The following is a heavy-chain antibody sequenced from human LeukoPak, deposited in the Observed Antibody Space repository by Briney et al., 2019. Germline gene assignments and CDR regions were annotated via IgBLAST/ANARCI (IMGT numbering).Heavy chain of an antibody. CDR3: ARVVATTWWDYYYYMDV. D-gene: IGHD5-12*01. V-gene: IGHV3-20*04. CDR2: INWNGGST. CDR1: GFTFDGYG. Sequence: GGSLRVSCAASGFTFDGYGMSWVRQAPGKGLEWVSGINWNGGSTGYADSVKGRFTISRDNARNSLYLQMNSLRAEDTALYYCARVVATTWWDYYYYMDVWGKGTTVTVSS. J-gene: IGHJ6*03.